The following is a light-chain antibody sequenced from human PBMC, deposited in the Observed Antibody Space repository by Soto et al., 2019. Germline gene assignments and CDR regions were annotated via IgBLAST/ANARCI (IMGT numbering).Light chain of an antibody. V-gene: IGKV3-15*01. CDR3: QQYNNWWT. CDR2: GAS. Sequence: EIVMTQSPATLSVSPGERATLSCRASQSVSSNLAWYQQKPGQAPRLLIYGASTRATGIPARFSDSGTGTEFSFSISSLQSEDFAVYCCQQYNNWWTFGQGTKVEIK. CDR1: QSVSSN. J-gene: IGKJ1*01.